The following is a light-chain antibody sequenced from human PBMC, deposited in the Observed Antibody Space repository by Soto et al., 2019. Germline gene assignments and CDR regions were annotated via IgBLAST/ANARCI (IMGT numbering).Light chain of an antibody. CDR3: QQNNSYAWT. Sequence: DIQMTQSPSTLSASVVVRVTITCRASQSISSWLAWYQQKPGTAPKLLLYDASSLESGVPSRFSGSGSGTKFTRTISSLKPDDFATYYCQQNNSYAWTFWQGTEVEIK. CDR2: DAS. CDR1: QSISSW. V-gene: IGKV1-5*01. J-gene: IGKJ1*01.